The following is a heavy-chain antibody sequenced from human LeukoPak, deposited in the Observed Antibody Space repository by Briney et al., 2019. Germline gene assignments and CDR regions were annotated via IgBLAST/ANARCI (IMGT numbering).Heavy chain of an antibody. V-gene: IGHV4-34*01. CDR2: INHSGST. Sequence: AETLSLTCAVYGGSFSGYYWSWIRQPPGKGLEWIGEINHSGSTNYNPSLKSRVTISVDTSKNQFSLKLSSVTAADTAVYYCARDGEMATIENYFEYWGQGTLVTVSS. J-gene: IGHJ4*02. CDR1: GGSFSGYY. CDR3: ARDGEMATIENYFEY. D-gene: IGHD5-24*01.